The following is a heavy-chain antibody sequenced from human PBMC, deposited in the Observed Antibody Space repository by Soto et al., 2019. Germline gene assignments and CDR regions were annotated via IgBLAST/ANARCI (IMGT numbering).Heavy chain of an antibody. CDR3: ASNSYGYTCYDY. D-gene: IGHD5-18*01. CDR1: GGSISSGDYY. Sequence: QVQLQESGPGLVKPSQTLSLTCTVSGGSISSGDYYWSWIRQPPGKGLEWIGYIYYSGSTYYNPSLKSRGXXXVXXSKNQFSLKLSSVTAADTAVYYCASNSYGYTCYDYWGQGTLVTVSS. J-gene: IGHJ4*02. CDR2: IYYSGST. V-gene: IGHV4-30-4*01.